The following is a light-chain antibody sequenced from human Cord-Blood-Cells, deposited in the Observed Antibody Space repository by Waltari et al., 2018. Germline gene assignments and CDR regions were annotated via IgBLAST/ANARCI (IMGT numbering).Light chain of an antibody. V-gene: IGLV1-47*01. CDR1: SSNIGSNY. CDR2: RNN. CDR3: AAWDDSLWV. J-gene: IGLJ3*02. Sequence: QSVLTQPPSASGTPGQRVTISCSGRSSNIGSNYVYWYQQLPGTAPKHLIYRNNQRPSGVPDRFSGSKSGTSASLAISGLRSEDEADYYCAAWDDSLWVFGGGTKLTVL.